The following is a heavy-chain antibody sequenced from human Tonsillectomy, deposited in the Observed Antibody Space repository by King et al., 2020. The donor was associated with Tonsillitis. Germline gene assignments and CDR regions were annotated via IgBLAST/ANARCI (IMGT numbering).Heavy chain of an antibody. CDR3: ATLIADSKLSWFTP. Sequence: QLQESGPGLVKPSETLSLTCSVSGYSISSGYYWGWLRQPPGRGLAWSWSIFHSGSTYYNTSVKSRVTISIDPSKNKFSLNLTSVTAADKAVYYCATLIADSKLSWFTPWGQGTLVTVSS. D-gene: IGHD2-21*01. V-gene: IGHV4-38-2*02. CDR1: GYSISSGYY. J-gene: IGHJ5*02. CDR2: IFHSGST.